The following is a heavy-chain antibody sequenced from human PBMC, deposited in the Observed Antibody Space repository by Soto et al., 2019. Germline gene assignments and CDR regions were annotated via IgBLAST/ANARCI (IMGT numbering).Heavy chain of an antibody. V-gene: IGHV4-31*03. CDR1: GGSISSGYY. Sequence: SETLSLTCSVSGGSISSGYYWTWIRQHAGKGLEWIGYIYYSGSTFYNPSLKSRGNISVDTSKRQFSLNLSSVTAADTAVYYCARPAPSCGYSGRSRRGGGVCDPGPRVTGS. CDR2: IYYSGST. J-gene: IGHJ6*02. CDR3: ARPAPSCGYSGRSRRGGGV. D-gene: IGHD3-22*01.